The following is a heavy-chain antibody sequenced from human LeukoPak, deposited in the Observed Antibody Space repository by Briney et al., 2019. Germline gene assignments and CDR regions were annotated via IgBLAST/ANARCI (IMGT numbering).Heavy chain of an antibody. CDR1: GYSFTSYW. CDR2: IYPGDSDT. Sequence: GESLKISCKGSGYSFTSYWIGWVRQMPGKGLEWIGIIYPGDSDTRYSPSFQGQVTISADKSISTAYLQWSSLKASDTAMYYCARLVEQFSGSYYYFDYWGQGTLVTVSS. J-gene: IGHJ4*02. D-gene: IGHD1-26*01. CDR3: ARLVEQFSGSYYYFDY. V-gene: IGHV5-51*01.